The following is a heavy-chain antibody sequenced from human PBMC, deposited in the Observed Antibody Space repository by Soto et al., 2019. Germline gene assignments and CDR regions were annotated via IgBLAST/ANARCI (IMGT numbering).Heavy chain of an antibody. CDR1: GGSISSYY. CDR2: IYYSGST. V-gene: IGHV4-59*01. D-gene: IGHD3-10*01. Sequence: SETLSVTCTVSGGSISSYYWSWIRQPPGKGLEWIGYIYYSGSTNYNPSLKSRVTISVDTSKNQFSLKLSSVTAADTAVYYCARVLYYYGSGSYCGSYYMDVWGKGTTVTVS. J-gene: IGHJ6*03. CDR3: ARVLYYYGSGSYCGSYYMDV.